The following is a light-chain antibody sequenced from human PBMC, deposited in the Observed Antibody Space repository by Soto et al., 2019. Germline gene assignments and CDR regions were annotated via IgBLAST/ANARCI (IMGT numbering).Light chain of an antibody. Sequence: DIQMTQSPSSLSASVGDRVTITCRASQGISNYLAWYQQKPGTVPKLLISAASTLQSGVPSRFSGSGSGTEFTLTISSLQPDDFATYYCQQYNGYSTWTFGQGTRWIS. J-gene: IGKJ1*01. CDR1: QGISNY. V-gene: IGKV1-16*01. CDR2: AAS. CDR3: QQYNGYSTWT.